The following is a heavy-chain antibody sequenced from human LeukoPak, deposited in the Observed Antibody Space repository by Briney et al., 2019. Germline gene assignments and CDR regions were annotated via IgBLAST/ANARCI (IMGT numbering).Heavy chain of an antibody. Sequence: GGSLRLSCAASGFTFSTYGMHWVRQAPGKGLEWVAFIRYDGSDKYYADSVEGRFTVSRDNSKNTLSLQMNSLRAEDTAVYYCAKDFYDSSGYYSDYYYYYGMDVWGQGTTVTVSS. J-gene: IGHJ6*02. V-gene: IGHV3-30*02. CDR1: GFTFSTYG. CDR3: AKDFYDSSGYYSDYYYYYGMDV. CDR2: IRYDGSDK. D-gene: IGHD3-22*01.